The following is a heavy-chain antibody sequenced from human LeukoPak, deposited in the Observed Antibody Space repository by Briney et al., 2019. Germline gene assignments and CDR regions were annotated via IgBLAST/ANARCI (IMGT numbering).Heavy chain of an antibody. V-gene: IGHV1-2*06. CDR1: GYTFTGYY. CDR2: INPNSGGT. CDR3: ARECSSTSCYNLGDLDY. Sequence: GASVKVSCKASGYTFTGYYMHWVRQAPGQGLEWMGRINPNSGGTNYAQKFQGRVTMTRDTSISTAYMELSRLRSDDTAVYYCARECSSTSCYNLGDLDYWGQGTLVTVSS. D-gene: IGHD2-2*02. J-gene: IGHJ4*02.